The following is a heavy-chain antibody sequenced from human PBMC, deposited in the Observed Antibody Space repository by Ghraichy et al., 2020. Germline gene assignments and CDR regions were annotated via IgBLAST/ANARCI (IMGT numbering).Heavy chain of an antibody. J-gene: IGHJ6*02. CDR1: GFTFDDYN. V-gene: IGHV3-48*02. Sequence: GGSLRLSCVGSGFTFDDYNMNWVRQSPGTGLEWVAYISSSSRTRFYADSVKGRFTVSRDNAQNSLYLQMKSLRDEDTAVYYCARASWMVRFYYYAGLDVWGQGTTVTVAS. D-gene: IGHD6-19*01. CDR3: ARASWMVRFYYYAGLDV. CDR2: ISSSSRTR.